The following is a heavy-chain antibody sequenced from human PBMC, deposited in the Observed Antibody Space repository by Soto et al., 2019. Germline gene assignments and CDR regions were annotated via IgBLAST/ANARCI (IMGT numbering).Heavy chain of an antibody. CDR3: ARESEDLTSNFGY. CDR1: GFTFTRYS. J-gene: IGHJ4*02. Sequence: GGSLRLSCAASGFTFTRYSMNWVRQAPGKGLEWVSSISSTTNYIYYGDSMKGRFTISRDNAKNSLYLEMNSLRAEDTAVYYCARESEDLTSNFGYWGQGTLVTVSS. V-gene: IGHV3-21*06. CDR2: ISSTTNYI.